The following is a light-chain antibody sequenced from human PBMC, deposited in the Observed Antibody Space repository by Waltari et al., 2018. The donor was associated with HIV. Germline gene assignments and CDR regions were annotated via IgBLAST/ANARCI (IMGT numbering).Light chain of an antibody. V-gene: IGLV3-1*01. CDR2: QDR. CDR1: KLGDKF. Sequence: SYELTQPPSVSVSPGQTATITCSGDKLGDKFPSWYQQKQGQSPVLVIFQDRRFTGSSAGNTATLTISGTQALDEADYYCQAWDSSNVVFGGGTHLTVL. CDR3: QAWDSSNVV. J-gene: IGLJ2*01.